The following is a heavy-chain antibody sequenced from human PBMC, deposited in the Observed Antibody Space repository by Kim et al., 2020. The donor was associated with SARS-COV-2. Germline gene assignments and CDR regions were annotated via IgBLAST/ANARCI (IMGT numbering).Heavy chain of an antibody. CDR2: IWYDGSNK. D-gene: IGHD6-13*01. CDR1: GFTFSSYG. V-gene: IGHV3-33*01. Sequence: GGSLRLSCAASGFTFSSYGMHWVRQAPGKGLEWVAVIWYDGSNKYYADSVKGRFTISRDNSKNTLYLQMNSLRAEDTAVYYCARQLVLAYGFDYWGQGTLVTVSS. CDR3: ARQLVLAYGFDY. J-gene: IGHJ4*02.